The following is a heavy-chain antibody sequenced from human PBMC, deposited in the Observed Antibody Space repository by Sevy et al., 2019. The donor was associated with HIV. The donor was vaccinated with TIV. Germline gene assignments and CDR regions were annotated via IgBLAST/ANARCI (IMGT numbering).Heavy chain of an antibody. Sequence: GGSLRLSCAASGFTFSSYAMHWVRQAPGKGLEWVAVISYDGSNKYYADSVKGRFTISRDNSKNTLYLQMNSLRAEDTAVYYCARDAPSWYYYDSSGHNWFDPWGQGTLVTVSS. CDR1: GFTFSSYA. V-gene: IGHV3-30*04. D-gene: IGHD3-22*01. CDR2: ISYDGSNK. CDR3: ARDAPSWYYYDSSGHNWFDP. J-gene: IGHJ5*02.